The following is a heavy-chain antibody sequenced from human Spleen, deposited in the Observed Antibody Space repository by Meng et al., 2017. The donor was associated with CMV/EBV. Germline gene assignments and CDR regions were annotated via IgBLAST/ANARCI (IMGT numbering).Heavy chain of an antibody. J-gene: IGHJ4*02. CDR1: GGSVSSGSYY. Sequence: TCNVSGGSVSSGSYYWSWIRQPPGKGLEWIGYIYYSGSTNYNPSLKSRVTISVDTSKNQFSLKLSSVTAADTAVYYCARYSGWYGVDYWGQGTLVTVSS. D-gene: IGHD6-19*01. V-gene: IGHV4-61*01. CDR2: IYYSGST. CDR3: ARYSGWYGVDY.